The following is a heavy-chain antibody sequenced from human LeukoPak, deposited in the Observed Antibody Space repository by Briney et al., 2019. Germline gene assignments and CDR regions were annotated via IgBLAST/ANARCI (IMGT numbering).Heavy chain of an antibody. D-gene: IGHD5-24*01. CDR1: TVTXXA. CDR2: LIPILGIA. J-gene: IGHJ4*02. CDR3: AVRRDGYNWIDY. Sequence: TVTXXAISWVRQAPGQGVEWMGRLIPILGIANYAQKFQDRVTITPDKSTSTAYMELSSLRSEDTAVYYCAVRRDGYNWIDYWGQGTLVTVSS. V-gene: IGHV1-69*04.